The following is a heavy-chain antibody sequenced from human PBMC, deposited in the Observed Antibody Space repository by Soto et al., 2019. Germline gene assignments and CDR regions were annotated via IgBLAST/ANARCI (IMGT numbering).Heavy chain of an antibody. J-gene: IGHJ6*02. CDR2: IYYSGST. CDR3: AREPEIGGKVSGSYYDYYYYGMDV. D-gene: IGHD1-26*01. V-gene: IGHV4-31*02. CDR1: GGSIGSGGYY. Sequence: SETLSLTCTVSGGSIGSGGYYWSWIRQHPGKGLEWIGYIYYSGSTYYNPSLKSRVTISVDTSKNQFSLKLSSVTAADTAVYYCAREPEIGGKVSGSYYDYYYYGMDVWGQGTTVTVSS.